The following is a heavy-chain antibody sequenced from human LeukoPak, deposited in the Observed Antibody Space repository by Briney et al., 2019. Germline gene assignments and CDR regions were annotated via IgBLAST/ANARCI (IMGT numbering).Heavy chain of an antibody. CDR2: TYRDGVT. D-gene: IGHD5-12*01. CDR1: AFTVSNNY. Sequence: SGGPLRLSCVASAFTVSNNYVSWVRQAPGKGLEWVSITYRDGVTSYADSVKGRFTISRDNSKNTVYLQMNSLRAEDTAVYYCVGQLGNSGHTGWGQGTLVTVSS. CDR3: VGQLGNSGHTG. J-gene: IGHJ4*02. V-gene: IGHV3-53*01.